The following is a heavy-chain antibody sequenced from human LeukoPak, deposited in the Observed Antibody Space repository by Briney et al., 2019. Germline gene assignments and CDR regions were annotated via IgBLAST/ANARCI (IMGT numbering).Heavy chain of an antibody. CDR1: GFTFNIYS. V-gene: IGHV3-21*01. CDR2: ISSSSSYI. Sequence: PGGSRRLSCAASGFTFNIYSMNWVRQAPGKGLEWVSSISSSSSYIYYADSVKGRFTISRDNTKNSLYLQMNSLRPEDTAVYYCAGRGDGNLYYFDHWGQGTLVTASS. CDR3: AGRGDGNLYYFDH. J-gene: IGHJ4*02. D-gene: IGHD5-24*01.